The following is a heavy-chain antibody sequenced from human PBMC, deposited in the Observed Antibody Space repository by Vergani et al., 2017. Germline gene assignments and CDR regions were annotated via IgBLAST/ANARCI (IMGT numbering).Heavy chain of an antibody. D-gene: IGHD1-1*01. CDR3: VRVKGSNWNDHLYDI. CDR1: GFIFSDHY. V-gene: IGHV3-72*01. Sequence: EVQLVESGGGLVKPGGSLRLSCAASGFIFSDHYMDWVRQAPGKGLEWVGRIRNKANDYTTQYAASVKGRFTISRDDSKSYLYLQMNSLQTEDTDLYYCVRVKGSNWNDHLYDIWGQGTLVTVSS. J-gene: IGHJ3*02. CDR2: IRNKANDYTT.